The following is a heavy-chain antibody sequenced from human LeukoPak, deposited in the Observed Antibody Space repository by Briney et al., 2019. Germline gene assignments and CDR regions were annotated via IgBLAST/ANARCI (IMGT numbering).Heavy chain of an antibody. CDR1: GYTFTSYG. D-gene: IGHD1-26*01. Sequence: ASVNVSCKASGYTFTSYGISWVRQAPGQGLEWMGWISAYNGNTNYAQKLQGRVTMTTDTSTSTAYMELRSLRSDDTAVYYCARRAYSGSPPGAFDIWGQGTMVTVSS. CDR2: ISAYNGNT. CDR3: ARRAYSGSPPGAFDI. V-gene: IGHV1-18*01. J-gene: IGHJ3*02.